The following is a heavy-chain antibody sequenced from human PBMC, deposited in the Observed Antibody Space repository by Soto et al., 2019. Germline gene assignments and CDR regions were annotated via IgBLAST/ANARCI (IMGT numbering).Heavy chain of an antibody. CDR3: AKARYGSGSYYNHYYYYGMDV. CDR2: ISYDGSNK. Sequence: GGSLRLSCAASGFTFSSYGMHWVRQAPGKGLEWVAVISYDGSNKYYADSVKGRFTISRDNSKNTLYLQMNSLRAEDTAVYYCAKARYGSGSYYNHYYYYGMDVWGQETTVTVSS. J-gene: IGHJ6*02. D-gene: IGHD3-10*01. V-gene: IGHV3-30*18. CDR1: GFTFSSYG.